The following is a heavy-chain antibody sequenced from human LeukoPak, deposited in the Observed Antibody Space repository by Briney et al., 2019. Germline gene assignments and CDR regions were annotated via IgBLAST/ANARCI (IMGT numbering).Heavy chain of an antibody. CDR3: TREVHSGSSDY. Sequence: GGSLRLSCAASGFTFSSFAMHWARQAPGKGLEYVSTISSDGGDTYYANSVKGRFTISRDNSKNTLYLQMGSLRADDMAVYYCTREVHSGSSDYWGQGTLVTVSS. V-gene: IGHV3-64*01. D-gene: IGHD1-26*01. CDR1: GFTFSSFA. CDR2: ISSDGGDT. J-gene: IGHJ4*02.